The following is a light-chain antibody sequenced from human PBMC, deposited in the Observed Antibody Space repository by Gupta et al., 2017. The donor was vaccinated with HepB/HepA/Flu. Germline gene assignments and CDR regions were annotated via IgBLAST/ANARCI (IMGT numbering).Light chain of an antibody. Sequence: QSALTQPASVSGSPGQSITISCTGTSSDVGGYNYVSWYQQHPGKAPKLMIYDVSNRPSGVSKRFSGSKSGNTASLTISGLQAEDEAYYYCSSYTSIVVFGGGTKLTVL. V-gene: IGLV2-14*01. CDR1: SSDVGGYNY. CDR2: DVS. CDR3: SSYTSIVV. J-gene: IGLJ2*01.